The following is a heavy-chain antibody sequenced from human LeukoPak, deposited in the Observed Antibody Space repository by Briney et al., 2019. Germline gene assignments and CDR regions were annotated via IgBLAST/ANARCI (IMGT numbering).Heavy chain of an antibody. Sequence: SETLSRTCAVSGYSISSGYYWGWIRQPPGKGLEWIGSIYHSGSTYYNPSLKSRVTISVDTSKNQFSLKLSSVTAADTAVYYCARLSEEGYYDFWSGYRRKFDYWGQGTLVTVSS. CDR1: GYSISSGYY. CDR2: IYHSGST. J-gene: IGHJ4*02. CDR3: ARLSEEGYYDFWSGYRRKFDY. V-gene: IGHV4-38-2*01. D-gene: IGHD3-3*01.